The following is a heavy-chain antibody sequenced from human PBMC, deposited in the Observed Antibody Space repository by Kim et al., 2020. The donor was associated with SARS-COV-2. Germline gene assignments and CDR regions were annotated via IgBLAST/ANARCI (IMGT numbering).Heavy chain of an antibody. V-gene: IGHV3-11*04. J-gene: IGHJ4*02. Sequence: DSMKGRFTISRDNAKNSLSLQMTSLRAEDTARYYCAREGPHCSRTTCYPDYWGQGTLVTVSS. D-gene: IGHD2-2*01. CDR3: AREGPHCSRTTCYPDY.